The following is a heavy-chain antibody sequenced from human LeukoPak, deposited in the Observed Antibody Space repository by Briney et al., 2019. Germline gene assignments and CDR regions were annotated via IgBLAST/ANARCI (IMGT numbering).Heavy chain of an antibody. V-gene: IGHV3-15*01. D-gene: IGHD4-17*01. CDR3: TTDDYGY. J-gene: IGHJ4*02. CDR1: VFTFSEAW. Sequence: GGSLRLSCAASVFTFSEAWISWVRQAPGKGLEWVGRIQSKTDGWTTDYAAPVKDRFTISRDDSKNTLYLQMNSLKTEDTAFYYCTTDDYGYWGQGTLVNVSS. CDR2: IQSKTDGWTT.